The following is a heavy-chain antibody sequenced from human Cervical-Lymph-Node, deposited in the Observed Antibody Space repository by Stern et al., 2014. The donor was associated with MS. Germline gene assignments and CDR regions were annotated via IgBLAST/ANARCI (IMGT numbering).Heavy chain of an antibody. J-gene: IGHJ5*02. Sequence: QLVESGAEVKKPGGSLKISCKGSGYWIGWGRQMPGKGLEWMGIIYPGDSDTRYNTSFQGQVTMSADKSINTAYLQWSSLKASDTAMYYCTRLDNWNIGSWGQGTLVTVSS. CDR2: IYPGDSDT. V-gene: IGHV5-51*01. CDR1: GYW. CDR3: TRLDNWNIGS. D-gene: IGHD1/OR15-1a*01.